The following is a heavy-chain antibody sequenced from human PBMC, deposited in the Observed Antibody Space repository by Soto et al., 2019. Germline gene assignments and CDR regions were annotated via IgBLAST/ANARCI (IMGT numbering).Heavy chain of an antibody. J-gene: IGHJ4*02. D-gene: IGHD2-15*01. CDR1: GYTFTNFG. CDR2: IRAYNGNP. V-gene: IGHV1-18*01. CDR3: ARVGTPIDY. Sequence: HVQLVQYGAEVKKPGASVKVSCKASGYTFTNFGISWVRQAPGQGLEWMGWIRAYNGNPNYAQNFQGRVTMTTDTTTSTAYMEPRSLRSDDTAVYYCARVGTPIDYWGQGTLVTVSS.